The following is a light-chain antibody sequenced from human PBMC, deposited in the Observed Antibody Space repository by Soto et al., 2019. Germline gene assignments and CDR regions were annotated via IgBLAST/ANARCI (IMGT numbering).Light chain of an antibody. Sequence: QSVLTQPASVSGAPGQSIAISCTGTSSDVGGYNYVSWYQLHPGKAPKLTVYDVSNRPSGVSNRFSGSKSGNTASLTISGLQAEDEADYYCSSYTSSSTYVFG. CDR1: SSDVGGYNY. CDR2: DVS. CDR3: SSYTSSSTYV. V-gene: IGLV2-14*03. J-gene: IGLJ1*01.